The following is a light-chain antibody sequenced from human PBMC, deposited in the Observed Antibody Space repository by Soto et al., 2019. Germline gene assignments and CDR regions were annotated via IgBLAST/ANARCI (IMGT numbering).Light chain of an antibody. CDR2: GAS. V-gene: IGKV3-15*01. Sequence: ETVMTQSPATLSVSLGERATLSCRASQSVNTNLAWYQQKPGQAPRLLIYGASIRATGVPARFSGSGSGTDFTLTISSLQPEDFAVYFCQQYKNWPSVTLGGETRVDIK. CDR1: QSVNTN. CDR3: QQYKNWPSVT. J-gene: IGKJ4*01.